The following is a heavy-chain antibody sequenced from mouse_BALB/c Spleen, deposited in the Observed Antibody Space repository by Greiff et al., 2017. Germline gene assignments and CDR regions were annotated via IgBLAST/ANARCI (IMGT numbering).Heavy chain of an antibody. Sequence: EVQRVESGPELVKPGASVKMSCKASGYTFTSYVMHWVKQKPGQGLEWIGYINPYNDGTKYNEKFKGKATLTSDKSSSTAYMELSSLTSEDSAVYYCARGDYYYAMDYWGQGTSVTVSS. D-gene: IGHD2-4*01. CDR2: INPYNDGT. V-gene: IGHV1-14*01. J-gene: IGHJ4*01. CDR3: ARGDYYYAMDY. CDR1: GYTFTSYV.